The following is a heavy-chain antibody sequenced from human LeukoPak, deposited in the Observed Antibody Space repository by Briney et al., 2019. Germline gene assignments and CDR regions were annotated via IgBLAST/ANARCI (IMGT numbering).Heavy chain of an antibody. CDR1: GFTFSDHY. CDR2: ISTSSSHT. J-gene: IGHJ6*02. Sequence: AGGSLRLSCAASGFTFSDHYMSWIRQAPGRGLEWVSYISTSSSHTDYADSVKGRFTISRDDAKDSLFLQMNSLRAEDTAVYYCARGHYGLDVWGQGTTVTVSS. CDR3: ARGHYGLDV. V-gene: IGHV3-11*05.